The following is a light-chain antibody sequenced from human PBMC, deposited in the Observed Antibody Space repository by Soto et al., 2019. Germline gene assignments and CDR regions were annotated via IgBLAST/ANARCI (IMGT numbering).Light chain of an antibody. V-gene: IGLV1-44*01. CDR1: SSNIGENA. CDR2: SDD. CDR3: AAWDDNLNAWV. J-gene: IGLJ3*02. Sequence: QLVLTQPPSASATPGQRVTISCSGSSSNIGENAVTWYQHLPGTAPKVLIYSDDQRPSGVPDRFSGSKSGTSASLAISGLQSEDEAHFYCAAWDDNLNAWVFGGGTKVTVL.